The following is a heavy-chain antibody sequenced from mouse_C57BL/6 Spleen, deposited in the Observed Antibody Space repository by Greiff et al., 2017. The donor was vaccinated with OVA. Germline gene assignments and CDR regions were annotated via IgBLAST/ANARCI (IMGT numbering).Heavy chain of an antibody. V-gene: IGHV1-76*01. CDR3: ARRRYYSNYGAMDY. J-gene: IGHJ4*01. D-gene: IGHD2-5*01. CDR2: IYPGSGNT. CDR1: GYTFTDYY. Sequence: QVQLKESGAELVRPGASVKLSCKASGYTFTDYYINWVQQRPGQGLEWIARIYPGSGNTYYNEKFKGKATLTAEKSSSTAYMQLSSLTSEDSAVYFCARRRYYSNYGAMDYWGQGTSVTVAS.